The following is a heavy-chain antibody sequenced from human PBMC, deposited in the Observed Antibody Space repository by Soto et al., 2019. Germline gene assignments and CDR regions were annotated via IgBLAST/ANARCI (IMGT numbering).Heavy chain of an antibody. V-gene: IGHV3-43*01. D-gene: IGHD2-2*02. CDR3: AKDGCSSTSCYKGTFDY. Sequence: GGSLRLSCAASGFTFDDYTMHWVRQAPGKGLEWVSLISWDGGSTYYADSVKGRFTISRDNSKNSLYLQMNSLRTEDTALYYCAKDGCSSTSCYKGTFDYWGQGTLVTVSS. CDR2: ISWDGGST. CDR1: GFTFDDYT. J-gene: IGHJ4*02.